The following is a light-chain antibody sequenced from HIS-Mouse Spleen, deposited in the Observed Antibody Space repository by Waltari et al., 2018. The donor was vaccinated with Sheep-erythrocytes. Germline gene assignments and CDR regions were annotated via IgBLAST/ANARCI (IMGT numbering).Light chain of an antibody. V-gene: IGLV2-8*01. J-gene: IGLJ3*02. CDR2: EVS. Sequence: QSALTQPPSASGSPGQSVTISCTGTSSDVGCYNYVSWYQQHPGKAPKLMIYEVSKRPSGCPEGFSGSKSGNTASLTVSGLQAEDEADYYCSSYAGSNNWVFGGGTKLTVL. CDR1: SSDVGCYNY. CDR3: SSYAGSNNWV.